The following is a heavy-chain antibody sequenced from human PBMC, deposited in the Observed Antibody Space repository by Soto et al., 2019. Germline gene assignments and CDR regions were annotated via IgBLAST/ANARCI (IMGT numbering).Heavy chain of an antibody. CDR2: IYNTGTS. J-gene: IGHJ5*02. Sequence: WTWIRQPPGTGFAWLGDIYNTGTSRYNAYLRGRLTISADASSNTFSLTLTSVTAADTAVYFCGRGVSSGWNPTRVDPWGHGS. D-gene: IGHD6-25*01. V-gene: IGHV4-30-4*08. CDR3: GRGVSSGWNPTRVDP.